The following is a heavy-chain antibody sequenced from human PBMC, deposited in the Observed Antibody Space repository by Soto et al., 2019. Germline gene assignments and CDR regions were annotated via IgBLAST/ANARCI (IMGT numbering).Heavy chain of an antibody. Sequence: QVQLVQSGAAVKKPGSSGKVSCKASGDTFTTNSLNWVRQAPGQGLEWMGGIIPVVGTTKYAQKYQDRVTITGDKSTNTAYMELSRLRSDDTAVYYCARGLLYATTYCDYWGQGTPVTVSS. V-gene: IGHV1-69*06. CDR1: GDTFTTNS. CDR2: IIPVVGTT. CDR3: ARGLLYATTYCDY. D-gene: IGHD2-8*01. J-gene: IGHJ4*02.